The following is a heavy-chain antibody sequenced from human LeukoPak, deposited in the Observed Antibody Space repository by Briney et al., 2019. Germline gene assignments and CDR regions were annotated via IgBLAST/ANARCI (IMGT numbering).Heavy chain of an antibody. CDR3: ARADASGSYYLGD. J-gene: IGHJ1*01. V-gene: IGHV1-46*01. CDR2: INPSAHTT. CDR1: GYTFTNYY. Sequence: ASVKVSCKASGYTFTNYYMHWVRQAPGQGLEWMGIINPSAHTTTYAQKVQDRVTMTTDTSTSTAYMELSSLRYEDTAVYHCARADASGSYYLGDWGQGTLVTVSS. D-gene: IGHD3-10*01.